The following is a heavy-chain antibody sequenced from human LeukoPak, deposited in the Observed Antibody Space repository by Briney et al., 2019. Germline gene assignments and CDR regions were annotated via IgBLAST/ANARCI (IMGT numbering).Heavy chain of an antibody. CDR3: AKGRTVTELYYYYYMDV. CDR1: GFSFSSYW. D-gene: IGHD4-17*01. J-gene: IGHJ6*03. Sequence: GGSLRLSCVASGFSFSSYWMAWVRQAPGKGLEWVANIKQDGSEKYYVDSVKGRFTISRDNAKNSLYLQMNSLRAEDTAVYYCAKGRTVTELYYYYYMDVWGKGTTVTISS. CDR2: IKQDGSEK. V-gene: IGHV3-7*03.